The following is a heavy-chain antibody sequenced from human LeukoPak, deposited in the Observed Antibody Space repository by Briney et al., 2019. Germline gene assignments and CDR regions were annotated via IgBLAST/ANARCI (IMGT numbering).Heavy chain of an antibody. V-gene: IGHV4-39*07. CDR3: ASYVDTARGFDY. Sequence: SETLSLTCTVSGGSISSYYWGWIRQPPGKGLEWIGSIYYSGSTYYNPSLKSRVTISVDTSKNQFSLKLSSVTAADTAVYYCASYVDTARGFDYWGQGTLVTVSS. CDR1: GGSISSYY. D-gene: IGHD5-18*01. CDR2: IYYSGST. J-gene: IGHJ4*02.